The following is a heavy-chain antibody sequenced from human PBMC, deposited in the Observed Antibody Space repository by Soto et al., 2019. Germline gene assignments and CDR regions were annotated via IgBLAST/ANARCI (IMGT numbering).Heavy chain of an antibody. J-gene: IGHJ6*02. CDR3: ARDGDGYNYGFYYYYGMDV. V-gene: IGHV4-4*07. CDR2: IYTSGST. D-gene: IGHD5-12*01. Sequence: PSETLSLTCTVSGGSISSYYWSWIRQPAGKGLEWIGRIYTSGSTNYNPSLKSRVTMSVDTSKNQFSLKLSSVTAADTAVYYCARDGDGYNYGFYYYYGMDVXGQGTKVTVS. CDR1: GGSISSYY.